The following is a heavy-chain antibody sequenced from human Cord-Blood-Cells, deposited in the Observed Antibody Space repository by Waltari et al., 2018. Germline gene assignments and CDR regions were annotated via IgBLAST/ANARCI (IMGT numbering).Heavy chain of an antibody. J-gene: IGHJ4*02. Sequence: QLKLVQSGAEVKKTGASVKDSCKASGYNLTSNDINWVRQDTGQGLEWMGWMIPDMGNTAYPQEYRGRVTMTRNTSISTSYMELSSLRSEDTSVYYWARVPGYSSSWYPSDYWGQGSRFTVSS. V-gene: IGHV1-8*01. CDR2: MIPDMGNT. CDR3: ARVPGYSSSWYPSDY. D-gene: IGHD6-13*01. CDR1: GYNLTSND.